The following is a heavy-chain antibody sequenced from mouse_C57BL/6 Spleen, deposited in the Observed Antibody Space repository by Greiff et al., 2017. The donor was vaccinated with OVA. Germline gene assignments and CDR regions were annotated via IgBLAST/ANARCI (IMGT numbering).Heavy chain of an antibody. CDR1: GFTFTDYY. CDR2: IRNKANGYTT. D-gene: IGHD1-1*01. Sequence: EVQLVESGGGLVQPGGSLSLSCAASGFTFTDYYMSWVRQPPGKALEWLGFIRNKANGYTTEYSASLKGRFTISRDNSQSILYLQMNALRAEDSATYYCASSYYGSSYGYFDVWGTGTTVTVSS. V-gene: IGHV7-3*01. J-gene: IGHJ1*03. CDR3: ASSYYGSSYGYFDV.